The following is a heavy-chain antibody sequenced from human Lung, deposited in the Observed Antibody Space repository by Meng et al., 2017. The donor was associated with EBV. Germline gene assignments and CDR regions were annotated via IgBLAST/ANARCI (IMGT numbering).Heavy chain of an antibody. V-gene: IGHV1-18*01. CDR1: GYTFTNYG. J-gene: IGHJ4*02. D-gene: IGHD1-26*01. CDR3: ARVEVGITPGDY. Sequence: QVQLVPVGAEVKKPGASVKVSCKASGYTFTNYGITWVRQAPGQGLEWMGWISAYNGNTNYAQTLQGRLTMTTDTSTSTAYMELRSLRSDDTAVYYCARVEVGITPGDYWGQGTLVTVSS. CDR2: ISAYNGNT.